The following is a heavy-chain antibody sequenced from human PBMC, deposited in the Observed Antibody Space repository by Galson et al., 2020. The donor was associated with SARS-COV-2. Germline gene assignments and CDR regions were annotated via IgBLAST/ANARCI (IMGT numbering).Heavy chain of an antibody. V-gene: IGHV4-34*01. D-gene: IGHD3-16*01. CDR2: INSGGDT. CDR3: ARGHQGVVPCPVLGLGPFYSYYYMGV. J-gene: IGHJ6*03. Sequence: SETLSLTCAVYAGSFSSYSWTWIRQAPGKGLEWIGEINSGGDTNYNPSLSSRVTLSVDTSRNQSSLGLTSVSAADTALYSCARGHQGVVPCPVLGLGPFYSYYYMGVWAKVTTVSVSS. CDR1: AGSFSSYS.